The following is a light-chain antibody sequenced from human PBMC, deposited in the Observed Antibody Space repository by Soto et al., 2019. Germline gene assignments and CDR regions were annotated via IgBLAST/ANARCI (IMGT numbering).Light chain of an antibody. CDR3: ASYLTPSPLEV. Sequence: QSVLTQPPSVSGAPGQRVTISCTGSISDIGSHNYVSWYRQYPGEAPKLLIYEVHYRPSGVSSRFSGSKSGNTASLTISGLQAADEADYYCASYLTPSPLEVFGTGTKVTVL. V-gene: IGLV2-14*01. J-gene: IGLJ1*01. CDR1: ISDIGSHNY. CDR2: EVH.